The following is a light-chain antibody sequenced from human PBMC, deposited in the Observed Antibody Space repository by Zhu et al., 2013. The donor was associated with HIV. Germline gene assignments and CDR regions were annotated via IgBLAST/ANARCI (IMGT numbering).Light chain of an antibody. CDR3: ASWDNSLNGGRL. CDR1: SSNIGTNY. Sequence: QSVLTQPPSLSAAPGQKVAISCSGGSSNIGTNYVSWYRQVPGTAPKLLIYDNNKRPSGIPDRFSASKSGTSATLLITGLQTGDEADYYCASWDNSLNGGRLFGGGTKLTVL. V-gene: IGLV1-51*01. CDR2: DNN. J-gene: IGLJ2*01.